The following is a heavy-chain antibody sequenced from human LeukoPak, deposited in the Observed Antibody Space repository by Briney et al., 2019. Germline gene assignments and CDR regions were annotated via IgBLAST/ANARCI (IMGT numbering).Heavy chain of an antibody. CDR3: ARGGVDYYGSGTYYLMYYFDY. CDR1: GFTFNTYG. Sequence: GGTLRLSCAGSGFTFNTYGMSWVRQAPGKGLEWVSGISGSGGATYYADSVKGRFTISRDDPHNTLYLQMNSLRAEDTAVYFCARGGVDYYGSGTYYLMYYFDYWGQGARVTVSS. J-gene: IGHJ4*02. V-gene: IGHV3-23*01. CDR2: ISGSGGAT. D-gene: IGHD3-10*01.